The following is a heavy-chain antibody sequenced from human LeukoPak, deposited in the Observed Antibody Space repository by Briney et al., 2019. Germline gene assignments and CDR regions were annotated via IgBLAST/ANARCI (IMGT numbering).Heavy chain of an antibody. Sequence: PSETLSLTCAVYGGSFSGYYWSWIRQPPGKGLEWIGEINHSGSTNYNPSLKSRVTISVDTSKNQFSLKLSSVTAADTAVYYCARGKNPTTGWFDPWGQGTLVTVSS. D-gene: IGHD5-12*01. CDR3: ARGKNPTTGWFDP. J-gene: IGHJ5*02. CDR2: INHSGST. V-gene: IGHV4-34*09. CDR1: GGSFSGYY.